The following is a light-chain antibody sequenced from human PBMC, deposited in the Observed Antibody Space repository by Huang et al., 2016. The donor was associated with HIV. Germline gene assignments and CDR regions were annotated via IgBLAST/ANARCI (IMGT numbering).Light chain of an antibody. Sequence: IQMTQSPASLSAYVGDRVTISCQANQDIRSYLNWYQQKPGKAPRLLIYGASNLQAGGPSRFSGKGSGTDFTITISSLQSEDIATYYCQQYDSLYTFGQGTRLEIK. J-gene: IGKJ2*01. CDR1: QDIRSY. CDR2: GAS. V-gene: IGKV1-33*01. CDR3: QQYDSLYT.